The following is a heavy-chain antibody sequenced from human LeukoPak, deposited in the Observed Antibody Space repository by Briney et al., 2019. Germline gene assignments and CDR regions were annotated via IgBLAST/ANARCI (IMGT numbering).Heavy chain of an antibody. V-gene: IGHV4-61*02. Sequence: PSETLSLTCTVSGGSISSSSYYWGWIRQPAGKGLEWIGRIYTSGSTNYNPSLKSRVTISVDTSKNQFSLKLSSVTAADTAVYYCARDTSSSRYYYYYMDVWGKGTTVTVSS. J-gene: IGHJ6*03. D-gene: IGHD6-13*01. CDR1: GGSISSSSYY. CDR3: ARDTSSSRYYYYYMDV. CDR2: IYTSGST.